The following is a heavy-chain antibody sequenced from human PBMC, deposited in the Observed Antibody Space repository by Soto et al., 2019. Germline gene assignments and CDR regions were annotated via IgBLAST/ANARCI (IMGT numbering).Heavy chain of an antibody. CDR2: IYYSGST. D-gene: IGHD3-10*01. CDR3: ARVLVSSGSGSYYTLDY. CDR1: GGSISSGDYY. J-gene: IGHJ4*02. Sequence: NPSETLSLTCTVSGGSISSGDYYWSWIRQPPGKGLEWIGYIYYSGSTYYNPSLKSRVTISVDTSKNQFSLKLSSVTAADTAVYYCARVLVSSGSGSYYTLDYWGQGTLVTVSS. V-gene: IGHV4-30-4*01.